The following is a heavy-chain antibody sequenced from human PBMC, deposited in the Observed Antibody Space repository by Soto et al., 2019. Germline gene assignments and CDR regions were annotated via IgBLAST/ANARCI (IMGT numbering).Heavy chain of an antibody. CDR1: GFTFSSYG. CDR3: AKLKAGSGPIFDY. J-gene: IGHJ4*02. Sequence: PGGSLRLSCAASGFTFSSYGMHWVRQAPGKGLEWVAVISYDGSNKYYADSVKGRFTISRDHSKNTLYLQMNSLRAEDTAVYYCAKLKAGSGPIFDYWGQGTLVTVSS. D-gene: IGHD2-15*01. V-gene: IGHV3-30*18. CDR2: ISYDGSNK.